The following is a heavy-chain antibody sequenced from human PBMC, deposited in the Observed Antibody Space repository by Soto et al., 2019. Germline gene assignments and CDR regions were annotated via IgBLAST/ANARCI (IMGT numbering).Heavy chain of an antibody. CDR3: AVIAVADDDFDI. V-gene: IGHV1-45*01. Sequence: QMQLVQSGAEVKKTGSSVKVSCTASGYTFTYRYLHWVRHAPGQALEWMGWITPLNGNTDYAQKFQDRVTITRDRSMSTAYMELSSLRSEEKALYYCAVIAVADDDFDIWGQGTMVTVSS. CDR2: ITPLNGNT. CDR1: GYTFTYRY. J-gene: IGHJ3*02. D-gene: IGHD6-19*01.